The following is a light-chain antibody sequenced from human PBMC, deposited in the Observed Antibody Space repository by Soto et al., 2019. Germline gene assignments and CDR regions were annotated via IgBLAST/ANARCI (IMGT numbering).Light chain of an antibody. Sequence: QSALTQPPSVSGSPGQSVTISCTGTSSDVGSYNRVSWYQQPPGTAPKLMIYEVSNRPSGVPDRFSGSKFGNTASLTISGLQAEAEADYNCSLYTSRRTHVVFGGGTRVTGL. J-gene: IGLJ2*01. CDR3: SLYTSRRTHVV. CDR1: SSDVGSYNR. V-gene: IGLV2-18*01. CDR2: EVS.